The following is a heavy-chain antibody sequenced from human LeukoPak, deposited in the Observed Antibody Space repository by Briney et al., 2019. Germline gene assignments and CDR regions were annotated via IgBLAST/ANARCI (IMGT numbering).Heavy chain of an antibody. D-gene: IGHD3-10*01. CDR3: ASPSKGFGDFDY. CDR1: GYTFTGYY. Sequence: ASVKVSCKASGYTFTGYYMHWVRQAPGQGLEWMGRINPNSGGTNYAQKFQGRVTVTRDTSISTAYMELSRLRSDDTAVYYCASPSKGFGDFDYWGQGTLVTVSS. V-gene: IGHV1-2*06. CDR2: INPNSGGT. J-gene: IGHJ4*02.